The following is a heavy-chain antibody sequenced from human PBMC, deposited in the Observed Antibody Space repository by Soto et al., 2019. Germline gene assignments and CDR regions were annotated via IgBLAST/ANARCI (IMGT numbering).Heavy chain of an antibody. Sequence: SETLSLTCTVSGGSISSYYWSWIRQPPGKGLEWIGYIYYSGSTNYNPSLKSRVTISVDTSKNQFSLKLSSVTAADTAVYYCARGGYSSSPDFDYWGQGTLVTSPQ. J-gene: IGHJ4*02. CDR2: IYYSGST. CDR3: ARGGYSSSPDFDY. V-gene: IGHV4-59*01. CDR1: GGSISSYY. D-gene: IGHD6-13*01.